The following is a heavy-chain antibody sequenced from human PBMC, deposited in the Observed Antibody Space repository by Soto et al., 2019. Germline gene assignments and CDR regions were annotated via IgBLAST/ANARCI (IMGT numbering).Heavy chain of an antibody. CDR3: ARDAIYDGSGYYDCDY. D-gene: IGHD3-22*01. CDR1: AFTFMSYA. J-gene: IGHJ4*02. V-gene: IGHV3-30-3*01. Sequence: QVQLVESGGGVVQPGRSLRLSCAASAFTFMSYAMHWVRQAPGKGLEWVAVISYDGTYKYYADSVKGRFTISRENSKNTLYLQMSSLRPEDTAVYYCARDAIYDGSGYYDCDYWGQGSLVTVSS. CDR2: ISYDGTYK.